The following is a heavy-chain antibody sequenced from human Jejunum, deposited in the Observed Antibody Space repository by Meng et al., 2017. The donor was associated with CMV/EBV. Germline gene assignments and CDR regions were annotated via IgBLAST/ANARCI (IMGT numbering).Heavy chain of an antibody. CDR1: LSTSGVG. CDR2: IYWDDDK. V-gene: IGHV2-5*02. J-gene: IGHJ4*02. Sequence: LSTSGVGVGWIRQPPGKALEWLVFIYWDDDKRYSPSLKSRLSISKDTSKNQVVLTMTNMDPVDTATYFCAHRLLGFMHDYNGGVLDYWGQGALVTVSS. D-gene: IGHD2-8*01. CDR3: AHRLLGFMHDYNGGVLDY.